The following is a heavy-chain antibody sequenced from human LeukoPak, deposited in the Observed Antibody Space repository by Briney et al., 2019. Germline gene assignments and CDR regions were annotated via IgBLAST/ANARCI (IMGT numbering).Heavy chain of an antibody. D-gene: IGHD3-16*02. CDR3: ARVIASGGFDP. V-gene: IGHV3-48*01. Sequence: GGSLRLSCAASGFTFSSYSMNWVRQAPGKGLEWVSYISSSSTIYYADSVKGRFTISRDNAKNSLYLQMNSLRAEDTAVYYCARVIASGGFDPWGQGTLVTVSS. J-gene: IGHJ5*02. CDR2: ISSSSTI. CDR1: GFTFSSYS.